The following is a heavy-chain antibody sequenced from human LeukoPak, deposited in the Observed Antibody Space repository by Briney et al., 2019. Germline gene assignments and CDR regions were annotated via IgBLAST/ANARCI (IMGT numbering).Heavy chain of an antibody. CDR1: GFTFSSYA. J-gene: IGHJ3*02. CDR2: ISGSGAYT. Sequence: GGSLRLSCAASGFTFSSYAMSWVRQAPGKGLEWVSTISGSGAYTYYADSVKGRFTISRDNSKNTLYLQMNSLRAEDTAVYYCAQYQRGDDAFDIWGQGTMVTVSS. D-gene: IGHD2-2*01. V-gene: IGHV3-23*01. CDR3: AQYQRGDDAFDI.